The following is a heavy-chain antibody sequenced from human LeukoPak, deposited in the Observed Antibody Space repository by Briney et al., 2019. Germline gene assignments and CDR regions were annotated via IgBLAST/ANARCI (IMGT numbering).Heavy chain of an antibody. D-gene: IGHD1-1*01. Sequence: ASVKVSCKASGYTFNIHYIHWVRQAPGQVLEWVGWINSNSGATQYAQKFQGRVIMTTDTSITTVYMELSRLTSDDTAVYYCARETTEADDYWGQGTLVTVSS. V-gene: IGHV1-2*02. CDR2: INSNSGAT. J-gene: IGHJ4*02. CDR1: GYTFNIHY. CDR3: ARETTEADDY.